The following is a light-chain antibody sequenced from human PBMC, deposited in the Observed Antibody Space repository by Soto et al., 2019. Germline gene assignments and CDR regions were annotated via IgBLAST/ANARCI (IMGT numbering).Light chain of an antibody. CDR2: EVS. CDR3: SSYTSSSTLV. CDR1: SSDVGGYNY. Sequence: QSALTQPASVSGSPGQSITISCTGTSSDVGGYNYVSWYQQHPGKAPNLMIYEVSNRPSGVSNRFSGSKSGNTASLTISGLQAEGEADYYCSSYTSSSTLVFGTGTKVTVL. V-gene: IGLV2-14*01. J-gene: IGLJ1*01.